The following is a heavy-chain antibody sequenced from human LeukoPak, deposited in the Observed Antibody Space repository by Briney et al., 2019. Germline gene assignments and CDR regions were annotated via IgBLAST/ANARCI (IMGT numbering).Heavy chain of an antibody. D-gene: IGHD3-3*01. Sequence: PSATLSLTSTVSGGSITSSNYFWGWIRQPPGQGLEWIGSIYYGGTTYYNPSLRSLVTISVETSKNQFSLKLSSVTAADTAVYYCTKYDFWSGYRDYWGQGTLVTVSS. J-gene: IGHJ4*02. CDR2: IYYGGTT. CDR1: GGSITSSNYF. CDR3: TKYDFWSGYRDY. V-gene: IGHV4-39*01.